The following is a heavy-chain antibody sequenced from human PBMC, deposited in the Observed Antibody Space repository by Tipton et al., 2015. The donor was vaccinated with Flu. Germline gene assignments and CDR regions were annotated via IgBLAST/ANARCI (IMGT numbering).Heavy chain of an antibody. CDR2: IHRGGSA. CDR3: ARVAATEYSKSWSTPFDY. J-gene: IGHJ4*02. CDR1: GDSISSSYY. Sequence: TLSLTCTVSGDSISSSYYWGWIRQPLGKGLEWIGNIHRGGSALYNPSLKSRVTISVDTAKNQFSQRLSSVTAADTAVYYCARVAATEYSKSWSTPFDYWGQGTLVTVSS. D-gene: IGHD6-6*01. V-gene: IGHV4-38-2*02.